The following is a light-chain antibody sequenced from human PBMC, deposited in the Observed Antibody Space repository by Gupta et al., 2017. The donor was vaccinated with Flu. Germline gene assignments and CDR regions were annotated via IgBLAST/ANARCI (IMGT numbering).Light chain of an antibody. CDR2: KAS. V-gene: IGKV1-5*03. CDR1: QSISSW. CDR3: QEYDTYSFT. J-gene: IGKJ2*01. Sequence: DIQMTQTPPSLSASVGDSVTITCRASQSISSWLAWYQQKPGKAPKLLIYKASTLESGVPSRFSGSGSGTEFTLTISSLQPDDFATYFCQEYDTYSFTFGQGTKLEIE.